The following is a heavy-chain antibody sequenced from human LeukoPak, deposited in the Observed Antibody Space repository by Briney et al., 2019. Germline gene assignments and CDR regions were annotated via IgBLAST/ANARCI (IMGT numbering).Heavy chain of an antibody. V-gene: IGHV3-74*01. D-gene: IGHD6-19*01. CDR1: GFTFSTYW. CDR2: INSDGSGT. J-gene: IGHJ4*02. Sequence: GGSLRFSCAASGFTFSTYWMHWVRPAPGKGLMWVSRINSDGSGTSYADSVKGRFTMSRDNAKNTLYLQMISLRAEDTAVYYCARELGKYRRILGRDSQWLAVSGFDNWGQGILVTVSS. CDR3: ARELGKYRRILGRDSQWLAVSGFDN.